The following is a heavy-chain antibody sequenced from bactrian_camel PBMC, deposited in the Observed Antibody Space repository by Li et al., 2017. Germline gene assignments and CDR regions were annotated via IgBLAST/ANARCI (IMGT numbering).Heavy chain of an antibody. V-gene: IGHV3S40*01. CDR3: VASTDTLLDGSWYLPNFPY. CDR1: YTYDGGD. J-gene: IGHJ4*01. D-gene: IGHD6*01. Sequence: VQLVESGGGSVETGGSLRLSCGYTYDGGDMAWFRQAPGMEREGVAAINTDNSSTYYADSVKGRFTISQGGTVYLQMNSLKPEDTAMYYCVASTDTLLDGSWYLPNFPYWGQGTQVTVS. CDR2: INTDNSST.